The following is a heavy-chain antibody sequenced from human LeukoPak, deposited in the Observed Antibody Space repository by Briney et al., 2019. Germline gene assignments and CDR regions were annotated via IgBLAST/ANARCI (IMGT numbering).Heavy chain of an antibody. CDR2: INPNSGGT. Sequence: GASVKVSCKASGYTFTGYYMHWVRQAPGQGLEWVGWINPNSGGTNYAQKFQGRVTMTRDTSITTAYMELSTLKSGDTAVYYCARRGSWGEPRPFDYWGQGSLVTVSS. D-gene: IGHD3-16*01. CDR1: GYTFTGYY. V-gene: IGHV1-2*02. CDR3: ARRGSWGEPRPFDY. J-gene: IGHJ4*02.